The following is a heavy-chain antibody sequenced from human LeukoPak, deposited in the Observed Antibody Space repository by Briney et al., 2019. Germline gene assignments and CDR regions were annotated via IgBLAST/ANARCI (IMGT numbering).Heavy chain of an antibody. V-gene: IGHV4-4*07. CDR3: ARVLGVAARLGYYYYMDV. D-gene: IGHD6-6*01. J-gene: IGHJ6*03. Sequence: SETLSLTCTVSGGSISSYYWSWIRQPAGKGLEWIGRIYTSGSTNYNPSLKSRVTMSVDTSKNQFSLKLSSVTAADTAVYYCARVLGVAARLGYYYYMDVWGKGTTATVSS. CDR2: IYTSGST. CDR1: GGSISSYY.